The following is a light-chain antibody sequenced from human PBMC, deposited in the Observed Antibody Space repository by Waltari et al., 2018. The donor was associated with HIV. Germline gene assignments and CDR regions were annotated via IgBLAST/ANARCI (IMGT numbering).Light chain of an antibody. CDR2: DSS. J-gene: IGKJ4*01. CDR1: QSVGSY. CDR3: HQRSKWPLT. Sequence: EIVLTQSPATLSLSPGERATLSCRASQSVGSYLAWDQQKPGQAPRLLMSDSSTRATGIPARFSASGSGTDFTLTISSLEPEDFAVYYCHQRSKWPLTFGGGTKLEIK. V-gene: IGKV3-11*01.